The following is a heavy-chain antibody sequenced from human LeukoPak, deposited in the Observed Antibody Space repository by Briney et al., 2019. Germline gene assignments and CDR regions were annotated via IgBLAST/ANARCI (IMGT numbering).Heavy chain of an antibody. CDR3: ARDPYDFWSGSGFDP. J-gene: IGHJ5*02. CDR2: ISSSSSYI. D-gene: IGHD3-3*01. CDR1: GFTFSSYS. V-gene: IGHV3-21*01. Sequence: GSLRLSCAASGFTFSSYSMNWVRQAPGKGLEWVSSISSSSSYIYYADSVKGRFTISRDNAKNSLYLQMNSLRAEDTAVYYCARDPYDFWSGSGFDPWGQGTLVTVSS.